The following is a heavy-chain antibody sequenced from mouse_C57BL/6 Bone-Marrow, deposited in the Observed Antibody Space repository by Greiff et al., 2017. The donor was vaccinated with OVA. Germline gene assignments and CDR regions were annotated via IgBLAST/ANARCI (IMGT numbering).Heavy chain of an antibody. CDR2: IDPETGGT. CDR1: GYTFTDYE. CDR3: TRALFAWFAY. Sequence: QVQLQQSGAELVRPGASVTLSCKASGYTFTDYEMHWVKQTPVHGLEWIGAIDPETGGTAYNQTFKGKAILTADKSSSTAYMELRSLTSEDSAVYYCTRALFAWFAYWGQGTLVTVSA. J-gene: IGHJ3*01. V-gene: IGHV1-15*01.